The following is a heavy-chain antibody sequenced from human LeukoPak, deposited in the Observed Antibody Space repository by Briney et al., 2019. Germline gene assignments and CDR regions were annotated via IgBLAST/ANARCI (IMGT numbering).Heavy chain of an antibody. CDR1: GGSFSGYY. D-gene: IGHD3-22*01. CDR3: ARARSYYDSSGYYYWFDP. V-gene: IGHV4-34*01. CDR2: INHSGST. Sequence: SETLSLTCAVYGGSFSGYYWSWIRQPPGKGLEWIGEINHSGSTNYSPSLKSRVTISVDTSKNQFSLKLSSVTAADTAVYYCARARSYYDSSGYYYWFDPWGQGTLVTVSS. J-gene: IGHJ5*02.